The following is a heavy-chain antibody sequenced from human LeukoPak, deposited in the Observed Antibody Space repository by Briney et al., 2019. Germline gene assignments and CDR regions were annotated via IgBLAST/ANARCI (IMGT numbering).Heavy chain of an antibody. V-gene: IGHV4-59*01. J-gene: IGHJ3*02. D-gene: IGHD3-16*02. Sequence: SETLSLTCTVSGGSISSYYWSWIRQPAGKGLEWIGYIYYSGSTNYNPSLKSRVTISVDTSKNQFSLKLSSVTAADTAVYYCARAGLSNDAFDIWGQGTMVTVSS. CDR2: IYYSGST. CDR3: ARAGLSNDAFDI. CDR1: GGSISSYY.